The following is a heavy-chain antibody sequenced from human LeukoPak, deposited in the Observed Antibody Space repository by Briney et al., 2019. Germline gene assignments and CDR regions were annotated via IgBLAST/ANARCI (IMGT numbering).Heavy chain of an antibody. J-gene: IGHJ4*02. CDR1: GGTFSSYA. D-gene: IGHD6-13*01. CDR2: IIPIFGTA. V-gene: IGHV1-69*06. CDR3: ARVTIAAAGRGPFDY. Sequence: ASVKVSCKASGGTFSSYAISWVRQAPGQGLEWMGGIIPIFGTANYAQKFQGRVTITADKSTSTAYMELSSLRSEDTAVYYCARVTIAAAGRGPFDYWGQGTLVTVSS.